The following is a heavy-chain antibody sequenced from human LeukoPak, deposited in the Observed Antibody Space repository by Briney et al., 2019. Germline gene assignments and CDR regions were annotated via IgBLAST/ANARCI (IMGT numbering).Heavy chain of an antibody. D-gene: IGHD2-2*01. Sequence: SETLSLTCTVSGGSISSFFWSWIRQPPGKGLEWIGYIYYSGTTNYNPSLKSRVIISVDTSKNQFSLKLSSVTAADTAVYYCARVVPAAVGEDAFDIWGQGTMVTVSS. V-gene: IGHV4-59*01. J-gene: IGHJ3*02. CDR2: IYYSGTT. CDR3: ARVVPAAVGEDAFDI. CDR1: GGSISSFF.